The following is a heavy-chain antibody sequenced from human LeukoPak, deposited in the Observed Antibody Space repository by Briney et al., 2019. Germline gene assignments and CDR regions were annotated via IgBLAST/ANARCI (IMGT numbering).Heavy chain of an antibody. CDR1: GFTFSSYR. CDR3: ARRAARTGFDY. Sequence: GGSLRLSCAASGFTFSSYRMSWVRQAPGKGLEWVANIKQDGSEKYYVDSVKGRFTISRDNAKNSLYLQMNSLRAEDTAVYYCARRAARTGFDYWGQGTLVTVSS. CDR2: IKQDGSEK. J-gene: IGHJ4*02. V-gene: IGHV3-7*01. D-gene: IGHD4-17*01.